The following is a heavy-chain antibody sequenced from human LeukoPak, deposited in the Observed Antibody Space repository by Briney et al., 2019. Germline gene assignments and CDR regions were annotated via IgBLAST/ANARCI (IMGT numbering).Heavy chain of an antibody. CDR2: INPSGRT. Sequence: SETLSLTCGVYSGSLSDKYWSWIRQPPGKGLEWIGEINPSGRTNYNPSLKSRVTMSIDTSKNQFSLKLSSVTAADTAVYYCARLSGYHFDFWGQGALVTVSS. D-gene: IGHD5-12*01. CDR3: ARLSGYHFDF. CDR1: SGSLSDKY. V-gene: IGHV4-34*01. J-gene: IGHJ4*02.